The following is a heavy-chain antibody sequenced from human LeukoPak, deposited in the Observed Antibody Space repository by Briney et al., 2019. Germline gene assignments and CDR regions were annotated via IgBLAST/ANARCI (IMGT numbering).Heavy chain of an antibody. Sequence: GGSLRLSYAASGFSLSNSAMSWVRQAPGKGLEWLSLIVASSGSTFYADSVKGRFTISRDNSKNTLYLQMNSLRADDTAVYYCAKGAYDYIEMGYFDYWGQGTLVTVSS. J-gene: IGHJ4*02. CDR2: IVASSGST. D-gene: IGHD5-12*01. CDR3: AKGAYDYIEMGYFDY. V-gene: IGHV3-23*01. CDR1: GFSLSNSA.